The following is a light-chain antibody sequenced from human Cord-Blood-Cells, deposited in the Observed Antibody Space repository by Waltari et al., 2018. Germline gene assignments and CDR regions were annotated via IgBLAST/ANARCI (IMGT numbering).Light chain of an antibody. J-gene: IGKJ4*01. V-gene: IGKV3-11*01. CDR2: DAS. CDR3: QQRSNWPLT. CDR1: QRVHSY. Sequence: EIVLPQSPATLSLSPGERSNLSCRASQRVHSYLAWYQQNTGQAPRLLIYDASNRATGITARFSGSGSGTDFTLTISSLEPEDFAVYYCQQRSNWPLTFGGGTKVEIK.